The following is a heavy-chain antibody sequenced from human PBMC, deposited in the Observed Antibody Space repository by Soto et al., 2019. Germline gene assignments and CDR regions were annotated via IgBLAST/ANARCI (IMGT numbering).Heavy chain of an antibody. Sequence: QVQLQESGPGLVKPSETLSLTCTVSDVSISNFYWSWIRQPPGKGLEWIGYIYYGGTTNYNPSLQSRVTISVDTSKNQFSLKLSSVTAADTAVYYCARQDYGDYRSVYWGQGTLVTVSS. V-gene: IGHV4-59*08. CDR1: DVSISNFY. J-gene: IGHJ4*02. CDR2: IYYGGTT. D-gene: IGHD4-17*01. CDR3: ARQDYGDYRSVY.